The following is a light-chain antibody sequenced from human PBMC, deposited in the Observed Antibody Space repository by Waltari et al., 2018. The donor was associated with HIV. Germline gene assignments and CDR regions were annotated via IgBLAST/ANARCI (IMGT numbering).Light chain of an antibody. Sequence: DIHMTQSPSALAASLGDRVTITCRASQSIGNYLAWYQQHPGKAPKLLIYQASSLNDGVPSRFSGSGSGTEFTLTITGLQPDDFATYYCQQYNTYPYTFGQGTKLQIK. CDR1: QSIGNY. V-gene: IGKV1-5*03. CDR2: QAS. CDR3: QQYNTYPYT. J-gene: IGKJ2*01.